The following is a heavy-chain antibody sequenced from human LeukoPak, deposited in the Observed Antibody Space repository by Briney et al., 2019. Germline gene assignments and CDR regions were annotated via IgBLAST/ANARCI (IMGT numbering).Heavy chain of an antibody. CDR2: IYHSGST. J-gene: IGHJ4*02. CDR1: GGSISSGGYY. Sequence: PSQTLSLTCTVSGGSISSGGYYWSWLRQPPGKGLEWIGYIYHSGSTYYNPSLKSRVTISVDRSKNQFSLKLSSVTAADTAVYYCARAKVLGYFDYWGQGTLVTVSS. D-gene: IGHD7-27*01. CDR3: ARAKVLGYFDY. V-gene: IGHV4-30-2*01.